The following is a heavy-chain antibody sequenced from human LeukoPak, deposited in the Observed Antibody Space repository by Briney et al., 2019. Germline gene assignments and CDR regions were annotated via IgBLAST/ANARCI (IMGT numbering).Heavy chain of an antibody. CDR1: GFTFSSYG. CDR3: ARAVVPAASFDY. CDR2: IWYDGSNK. Sequence: PGGSLRLSCAASGFTFSSYGMHWVRQAPGKGLEWVAVIWYDGSNKYYADSVKGRFTISRDNSKNTLYLQMNSLRAEDTAVYYCARAVVPAASFDYWGQGTLVTVSS. D-gene: IGHD2-2*01. J-gene: IGHJ4*02. V-gene: IGHV3-33*08.